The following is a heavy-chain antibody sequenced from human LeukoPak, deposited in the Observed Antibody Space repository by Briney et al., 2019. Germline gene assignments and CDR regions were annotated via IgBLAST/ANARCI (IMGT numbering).Heavy chain of an antibody. CDR1: GGSISSGSYY. V-gene: IGHV4-61*02. J-gene: IGHJ4*02. Sequence: SETLSLTCTVSGGSISSGSYYWSWIRQPAGRGLEWIGRNYIRGSTNYNPSLKSRVTISVDTSKNQFSLKLRSVIAADTAVYYCARGPRGYSYGAFDYWGRGILVTVSS. D-gene: IGHD5-18*01. CDR3: ARGPRGYSYGAFDY. CDR2: NYIRGST.